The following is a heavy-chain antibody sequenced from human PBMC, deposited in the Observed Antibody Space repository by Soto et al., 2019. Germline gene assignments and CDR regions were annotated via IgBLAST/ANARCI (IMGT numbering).Heavy chain of an antibody. CDR3: ARASGRGWYNWFDP. CDR2: IIPKFGTT. Sequence: QVQLVQSGAEVKKPGSSVKVSCKASGDTFRSYGIRWVRQAPGQGLEFMGGIIPKFGTTNYAQKFRGRVTITADESTSTAYMEVSSLRSEDTAVYYCARASGRGWYNWFDPWGQGTLVTVSS. D-gene: IGHD6-19*01. CDR1: GDTFRSYG. V-gene: IGHV1-69*01. J-gene: IGHJ5*02.